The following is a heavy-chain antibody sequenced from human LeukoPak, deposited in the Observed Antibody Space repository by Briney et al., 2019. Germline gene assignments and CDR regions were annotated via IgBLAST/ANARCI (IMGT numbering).Heavy chain of an antibody. CDR1: GFAFSSYS. D-gene: IGHD5-18*01. V-gene: IGHV3-21*03. CDR3: ARGRSGYSYGPDY. Sequence: PGGSLRLSCAASGFAFSSYSMNWVRQAPGKGLEWVSSISSSSSYIYYADSVKGRFTISRDNAKNSLYLQINSLRAEDTAVYYCARGRSGYSYGPDYWGQGTLVTVSS. J-gene: IGHJ4*02. CDR2: ISSSSSYI.